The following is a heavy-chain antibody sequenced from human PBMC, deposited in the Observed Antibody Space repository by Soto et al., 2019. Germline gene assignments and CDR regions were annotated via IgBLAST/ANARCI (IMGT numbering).Heavy chain of an antibody. J-gene: IGHJ5*02. CDR2: IYYSGST. V-gene: IGHV4-39*01. CDR3: ARGRNCFDP. Sequence: PSETLSLTCTVSGGSISSSSYYWGWIRQPPGKGLEWIGSIYYSGSTYYNPSLKSRVTISVDTSKNQFSLKLSSVTAADTAVYYCARGRNCFDPCGQGTLVTVSS. CDR1: GGSISSSSYY.